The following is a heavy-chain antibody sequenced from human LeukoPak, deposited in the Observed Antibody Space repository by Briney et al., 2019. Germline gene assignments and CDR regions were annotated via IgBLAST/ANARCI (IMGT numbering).Heavy chain of an antibody. J-gene: IGHJ4*02. V-gene: IGHV3-48*03. CDR1: GFTFSSYE. CDR2: ISSSGSTI. D-gene: IGHD3-9*01. CDR3: ARADILTGYYNGDY. Sequence: GGSLRLSCAASGFTFSSYEMNWVRQAPGKGLEWVSYISSSGSTIYYADSVKGRFTISRDNAKNSLYLQMNSLRAEDTAVYYCARADILTGYYNGDYWGQGTLVTVSS.